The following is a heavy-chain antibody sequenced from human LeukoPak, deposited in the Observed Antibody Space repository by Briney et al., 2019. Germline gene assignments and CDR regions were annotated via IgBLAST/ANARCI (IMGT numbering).Heavy chain of an antibody. CDR3: AKVFARGVVKKEYDY. D-gene: IGHD3-3*01. Sequence: GGSLRLSCAASGFTFSSYAMSWVRQAPGKGLEWVSAISGSGGSTYYADSVKGRFTISRDNSKNTPYLQMNSLRAEDTAVYYCAKVFARGVVKKEYDYWGQGTLVTVSS. V-gene: IGHV3-23*01. CDR1: GFTFSSYA. J-gene: IGHJ4*02. CDR2: ISGSGGST.